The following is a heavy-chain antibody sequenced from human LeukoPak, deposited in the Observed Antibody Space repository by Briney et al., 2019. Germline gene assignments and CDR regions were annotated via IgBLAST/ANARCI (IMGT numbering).Heavy chain of an antibody. D-gene: IGHD4-17*01. CDR2: ISNNGGYT. V-gene: IGHV3-23*01. J-gene: IGHJ4*02. CDR3: AKTPSDYGDYVFFDY. Sequence: GGSLRLSCAASGFTFSSSAMSWVRQAPGKGLEWVSAISNNGGYTYYADSVKGRFTISRDNSKNTLYLQMNSLRAEDTAVYYCAKTPSDYGDYVFFDYWGQGTLVTVSS. CDR1: GFTFSSSA.